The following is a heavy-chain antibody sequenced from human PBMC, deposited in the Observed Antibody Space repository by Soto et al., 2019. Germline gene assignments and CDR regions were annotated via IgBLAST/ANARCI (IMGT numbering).Heavy chain of an antibody. Sequence: QVQLVESGGGVVQPGRSLRLSCAASGFIFSSYGMHWVRQAPGKGLEWVAIISNDGSYKNYADSVEGRLSISRDNPKNMLYLQMNSLRVEDTAVYYCEQGINWNKRDYFAYWGQGTLVIVSS. CDR1: GFIFSSYG. CDR3: EQGINWNKRDYFAY. V-gene: IGHV3-30*18. CDR2: ISNDGSYK. D-gene: IGHD1-20*01. J-gene: IGHJ4*02.